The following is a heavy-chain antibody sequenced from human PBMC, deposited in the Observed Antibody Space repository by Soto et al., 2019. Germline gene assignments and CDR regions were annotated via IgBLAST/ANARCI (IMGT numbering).Heavy chain of an antibody. Sequence: GGSLRLSCAASGFTFGDYYMTWIRQAPGKGLEWVSYISSTGTYTNYANSVKGRFTISRDNAKNSLYLQMYSLRDEDTAVYYCVRDPSKRSPPDYWGQGTLVTVSS. CDR2: ISSTGTYT. V-gene: IGHV3-11*05. CDR1: GFTFGDYY. CDR3: VRDPSKRSPPDY. J-gene: IGHJ4*02.